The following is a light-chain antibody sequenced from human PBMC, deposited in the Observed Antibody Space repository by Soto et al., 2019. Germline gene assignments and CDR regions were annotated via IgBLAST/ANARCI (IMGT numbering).Light chain of an antibody. Sequence: DIQMTQSPSTLSASVGDRVTITCRASQSISSWLAWYQQKPGKAPKLLIYKASSLESGVPSRFSGSGSGTEFTLTISSLQPDDFATYYFQQYNSNLRYTFGQGTKLEIK. J-gene: IGKJ2*01. CDR2: KAS. CDR1: QSISSW. V-gene: IGKV1-5*03. CDR3: QQYNSNLRYT.